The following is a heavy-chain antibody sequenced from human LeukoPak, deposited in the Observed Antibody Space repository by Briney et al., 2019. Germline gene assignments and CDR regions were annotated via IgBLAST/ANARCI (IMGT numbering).Heavy chain of an antibody. CDR3: ARHGIVEIPYYFDY. V-gene: IGHV5-51*01. Sequence: GASLQISCKGSGSSFTSYWIGWVRQLPGKGLEWMGIIYPGDSDTRYSPSFQGQVTISADKSISTAYLQWSSLKASDTAMYYCARHGIVEIPYYFDYWGQGTLVTVSS. D-gene: IGHD5-24*01. J-gene: IGHJ4*02. CDR2: IYPGDSDT. CDR1: GSSFTSYW.